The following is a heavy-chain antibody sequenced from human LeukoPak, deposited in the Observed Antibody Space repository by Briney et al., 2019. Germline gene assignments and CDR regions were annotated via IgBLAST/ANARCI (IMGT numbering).Heavy chain of an antibody. V-gene: IGHV4-59*04. Sequence: SETLSLTCTVSGGSISSHYWSWIRQPPGKGLEWIGYIYYSGSTYYNPSLKSRVTISVDTSENQFPLKLSSVTAADTAVYYCGRLFYDFWSGHYYYYMDVWGKGTTVTVSS. CDR3: GRLFYDFWSGHYYYYMDV. CDR1: GGSISSHY. CDR2: IYYSGST. J-gene: IGHJ6*03. D-gene: IGHD3-3*01.